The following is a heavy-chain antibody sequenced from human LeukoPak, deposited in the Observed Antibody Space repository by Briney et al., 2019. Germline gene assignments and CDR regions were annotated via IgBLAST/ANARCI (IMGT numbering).Heavy chain of an antibody. CDR1: GGSISSYY. V-gene: IGHV4-4*07. CDR2: IYTSGST. CDR3: ARDGDYYDSSGYYWGYYFDY. Sequence: SETLSLTCTVSGGSISSYYWSWIRQPAGKVLEWIGCIYTSGSTNYNPSLKSRVTMSVDTSKNQFSLKLSSVTAADTAVYYCARDGDYYDSSGYYWGYYFDYWGQGTLVTVSS. D-gene: IGHD3-22*01. J-gene: IGHJ4*02.